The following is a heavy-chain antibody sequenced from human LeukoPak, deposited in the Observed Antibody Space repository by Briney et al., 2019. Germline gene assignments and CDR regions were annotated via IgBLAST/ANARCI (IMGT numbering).Heavy chain of an antibody. CDR2: IYYSGST. V-gene: IGHV4-59*01. CDR3: ARDGRFYGMDV. Sequence: KASETLSLTCTVSGGSISTYYWSWIRQPPGKGLEWIGYIYYSGSTNYNPSLKSRVTISVDTSKNQFSLKLSSVTAADTAVYFCARDGRFYGMDVWGQGTTVTASS. CDR1: GGSISTYY. J-gene: IGHJ6*02.